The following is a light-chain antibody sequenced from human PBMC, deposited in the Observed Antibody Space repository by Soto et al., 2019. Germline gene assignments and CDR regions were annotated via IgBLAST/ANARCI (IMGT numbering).Light chain of an antibody. CDR1: QSINSW. CDR3: QQYNGYSGT. Sequence: DTQMTQSPSTLSASVGDRVTITCRASQSINSWLAWYQQKPGKAPKLLIYKASNLESGVPSRFSCSASGTEFTLTISSLQPDDLATYYCQQYNGYSGTFGQGTKVEIK. J-gene: IGKJ2*02. CDR2: KAS. V-gene: IGKV1-5*03.